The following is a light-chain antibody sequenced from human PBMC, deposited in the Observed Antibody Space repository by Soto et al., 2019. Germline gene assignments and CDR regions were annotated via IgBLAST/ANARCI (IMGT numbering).Light chain of an antibody. J-gene: IGKJ5*01. Sequence: EIVLTQSPATLSLSPGERVTLSCRASQSVSNTLAWYQQRPGQPPRLLIYDVSNRATGSPARFSGSGSGTDFTPTITSLEPEDFAVYFCHQRYNWPRVTFGQGTRLEIK. CDR1: QSVSNT. V-gene: IGKV3-11*01. CDR3: HQRYNWPRVT. CDR2: DVS.